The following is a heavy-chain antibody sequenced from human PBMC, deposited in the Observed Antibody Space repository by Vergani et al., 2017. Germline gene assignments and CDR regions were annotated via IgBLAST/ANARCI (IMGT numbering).Heavy chain of an antibody. Sequence: EVQLVESGGGLVKPGGSLRLSCAASGFTFSSYSMNWVRQAPGKGLEWVSSISSSSSYIYYADSVKGRFTISRDNAKNSLYLQMNSLRTEDTALYYCAKDNTGSLDYWGQGTLVTVSS. D-gene: IGHD1-1*01. CDR1: GFTFSSYS. CDR2: ISSSSSYI. CDR3: AKDNTGSLDY. V-gene: IGHV3-21*04. J-gene: IGHJ4*02.